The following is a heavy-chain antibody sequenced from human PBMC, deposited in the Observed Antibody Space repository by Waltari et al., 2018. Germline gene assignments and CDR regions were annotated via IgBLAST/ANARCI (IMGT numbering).Heavy chain of an antibody. CDR1: GFTFSSYW. Sequence: EVQLVESGGGLVQPGGSLRLSCAASGFTFSSYWMSWVRQAPGKGLEWVANIKQDGSEKYYVYSVKGRFTISRDSAKNSLSLQMNSLRAEDTAVYYCARVLGYYYYMDVWGKGTTVTISS. CDR2: IKQDGSEK. CDR3: ARVLGYYYYMDV. D-gene: IGHD3-16*01. V-gene: IGHV3-7*01. J-gene: IGHJ6*03.